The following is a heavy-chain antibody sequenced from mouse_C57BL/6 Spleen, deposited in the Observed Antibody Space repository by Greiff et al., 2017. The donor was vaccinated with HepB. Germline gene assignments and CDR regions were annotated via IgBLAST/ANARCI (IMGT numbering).Heavy chain of an antibody. J-gene: IGHJ2*01. CDR2: ISSGSSTI. Sequence: EVKLVESGGGLVKPGGSLKLSCAASGFTFSDDGRHWVRQAPEKGLEGEAYISSGSSTIYYADKVKGRFNISRDNAKNTLFLQMTSLRSEDTAMYYCARRDYYGSSYDYFDYWGQGTTLTVSS. V-gene: IGHV5-17*01. D-gene: IGHD1-1*01. CDR1: GFTFSDDG. CDR3: ARRDYYGSSYDYFDY.